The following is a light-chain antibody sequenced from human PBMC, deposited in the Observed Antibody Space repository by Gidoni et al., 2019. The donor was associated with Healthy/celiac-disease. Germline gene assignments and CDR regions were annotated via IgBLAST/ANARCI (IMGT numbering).Light chain of an antibody. CDR1: SSDVGGYNY. Sequence: QSALTQPPSPSGSSGQSVTIACTGTSSDVGGYNYVSWFQQHPGKAPKLMISEVSQRPSGVPDRFSGSKSGNTASLTVSGLQPEDEADYYCSSYAASNNLGVFGGGTKLTVL. CDR3: SSYAASNNLGV. J-gene: IGLJ2*01. V-gene: IGLV2-8*01. CDR2: EVS.